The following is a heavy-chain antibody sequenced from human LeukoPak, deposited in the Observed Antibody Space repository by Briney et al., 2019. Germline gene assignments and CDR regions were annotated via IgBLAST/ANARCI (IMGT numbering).Heavy chain of an antibody. D-gene: IGHD3-10*01. Sequence: ASVKVSCEVSGYTLTELSMHWVRQAPGKGLGWMGGFDPEDGETNYAQKFQGRVTMTEDTSTDTAYMELSSLRSEDTAVYCCATEYGSGKTGLYFDYLGQGTLVTVSS. J-gene: IGHJ4*02. CDR1: GYTLTELS. V-gene: IGHV1-24*01. CDR2: FDPEDGET. CDR3: ATEYGSGKTGLYFDY.